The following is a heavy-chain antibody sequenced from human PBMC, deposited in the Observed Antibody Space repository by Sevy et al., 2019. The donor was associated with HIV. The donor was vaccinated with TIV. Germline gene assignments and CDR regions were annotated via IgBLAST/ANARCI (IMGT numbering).Heavy chain of an antibody. D-gene: IGHD1-26*01. V-gene: IGHV4-59*08. CDR3: AGENAWGRGYS. Sequence: SETLSLTCTVSGGSITSLYWNWIRQHPGKGLEWIANIYYNGHINYNPSIKSRVTLSLDTSKKQFSLRLSSVNAADTAMYYCAGENAWGRGYSWGQGTLVTVSS. J-gene: IGHJ4*02. CDR2: IYYNGHI. CDR1: GGSITSLY.